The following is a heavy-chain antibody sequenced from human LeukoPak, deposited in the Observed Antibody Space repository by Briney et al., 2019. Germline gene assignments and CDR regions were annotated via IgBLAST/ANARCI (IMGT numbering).Heavy chain of an antibody. J-gene: IGHJ6*03. V-gene: IGHV1-69*05. D-gene: IGHD6-13*01. CDR3: ASYIAAAADYYYYMDV. CDR1: GGTFSSYA. CDR2: IIPIFGTA. Sequence: SVTVSCKASGGTFSSYAISWVRQAPGQGLEWMGGIIPIFGTANYAQKFQGRVTITTDESTSTAYMELSSLRSEDTAVYYCASYIAAAADYYYYMDVWGKGTTVTVSS.